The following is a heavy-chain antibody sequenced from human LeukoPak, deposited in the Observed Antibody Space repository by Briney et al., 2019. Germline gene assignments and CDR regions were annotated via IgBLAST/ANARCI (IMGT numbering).Heavy chain of an antibody. CDR1: GYTFTGYY. CDR2: INPNSGGT. CDR3: ARGPKGGYSSSWYEDAFDV. J-gene: IGHJ3*01. Sequence: VASVKVSCKASGYTFTGYYMHWVRQAPGQGLEWMGWINPNSGGTNYAQKFQGWVTMTRDTSISTAYMELSRLRSDDTAVYYCARGPKGGYSSSWYEDAFDVWGQGTMVTVSS. V-gene: IGHV1-2*04. D-gene: IGHD6-13*01.